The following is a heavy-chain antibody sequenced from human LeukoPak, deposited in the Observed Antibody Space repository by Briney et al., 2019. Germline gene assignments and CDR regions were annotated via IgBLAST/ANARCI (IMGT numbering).Heavy chain of an antibody. CDR1: EFSFSSYW. CDR2: IKSDGSAT. J-gene: IGHJ4*02. D-gene: IGHD2-2*03. Sequence: GGSLRLSCAGSEFSFSSYWMHWVRQPPEKGLEWVFSIKSDGSATAYADSVKGRFSMSTDSTKYTASLHMNSLRVEDTAMYYCAMDINGDLFHVWGQGTPVTVSS. V-gene: IGHV3-74*01. CDR3: AMDINGDLFHV.